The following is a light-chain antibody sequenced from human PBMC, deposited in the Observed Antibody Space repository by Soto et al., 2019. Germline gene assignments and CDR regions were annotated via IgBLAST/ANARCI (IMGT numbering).Light chain of an antibody. CDR3: QSFDTSLGRSV. CDR2: GNN. J-gene: IGLJ2*01. CDR1: SSNIGAGFD. V-gene: IGLV1-40*01. Sequence: QSVLTQPPSVSGAPGQRVTIPCTGTSSNIGAGFDVHWYQHLPGTAPKLLIYGNNHRLSGVPDRFSGSKSGTSASLALTGLQAEDEADYSCQSFDTSLGRSVFGGGTKLTVL.